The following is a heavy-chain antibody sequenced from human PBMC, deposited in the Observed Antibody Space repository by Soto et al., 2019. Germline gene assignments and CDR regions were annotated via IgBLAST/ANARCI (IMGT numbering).Heavy chain of an antibody. D-gene: IGHD3-10*01. J-gene: IGHJ4*02. CDR2: IYYSGST. CDR3: GRLTGGYYFDY. CDR1: GCSISSSSYY. Sequence: SETLSLTCTVSGCSISSSSYYWGWIRQPPGKGLEWIGSIYYSGSTYYNPSLKSRVTISVDTSKNQFSLKLSSVTAADTAVYYCGRLTGGYYFDYWGQGTLVTVSS. V-gene: IGHV4-39*01.